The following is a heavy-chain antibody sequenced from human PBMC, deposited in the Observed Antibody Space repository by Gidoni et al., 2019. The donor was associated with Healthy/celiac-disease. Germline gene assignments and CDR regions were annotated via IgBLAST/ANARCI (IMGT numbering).Heavy chain of an antibody. CDR1: GFTFSSYS. J-gene: IGHJ4*02. V-gene: IGHV3-21*01. CDR2: ISSSSSYI. D-gene: IGHD3-10*01. CDR3: ARSWFPVDY. Sequence: EVQLVESGGGLVKPGGALRLSCAASGFTFSSYSMNWVRQAPGTGLEWVSSISSSSSYIYYADSVKGRFTISRDNAKNSLYLQMNSLRAEDTAVYYCARSWFPVDYWGQGTLVTVSS.